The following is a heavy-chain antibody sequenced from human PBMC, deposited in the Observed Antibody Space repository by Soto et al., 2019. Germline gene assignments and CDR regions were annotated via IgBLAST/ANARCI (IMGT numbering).Heavy chain of an antibody. D-gene: IGHD3-22*01. V-gene: IGHV3-21*01. CDR1: GFTFSTYS. Sequence: EVQLVESGGGLVKPGGSLSLSCAASGFTFSTYSLHWVRQAPGKGLEWVSSISSTSSYIYYADSVKGRFTISRDNAKNALYLQMNSLRAEDTAVYYCVRDVNYFDSSGYRDYWGQGTLVTVSS. J-gene: IGHJ4*02. CDR3: VRDVNYFDSSGYRDY. CDR2: ISSTSSYI.